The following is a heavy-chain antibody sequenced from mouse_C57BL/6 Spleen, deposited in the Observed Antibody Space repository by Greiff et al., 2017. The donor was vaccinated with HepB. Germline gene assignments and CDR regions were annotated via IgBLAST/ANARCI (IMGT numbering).Heavy chain of an antibody. CDR1: GFTFSSYG. Sequence: EVKLMESGGDLVKPGGSLKLSCAASGFTFSSYGMSWVRQTPDKRLEWVATISSGGSYTYYPDSVKGRVTISRDNAKNTLYLQMSSLKSEDTAMYYCARPGSSNYYYAMDYWGQGTSVTVSS. D-gene: IGHD2-5*01. CDR2: ISSGGSYT. J-gene: IGHJ4*01. CDR3: ARPGSSNYYYAMDY. V-gene: IGHV5-6*01.